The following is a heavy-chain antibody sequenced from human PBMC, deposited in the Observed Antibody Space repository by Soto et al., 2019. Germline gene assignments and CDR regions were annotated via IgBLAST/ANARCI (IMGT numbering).Heavy chain of an antibody. J-gene: IGHJ4*02. CDR2: ISSSSSYI. CDR3: ARVTGGPHAKTPFDY. V-gene: IGHV3-21*01. CDR1: GFTFSSYS. Sequence: GGSLRLSCAASGFTFSSYSMNWVRQAPGKGLEWVSSISSSSSYIYYADSVKGRFTISRDNAKNSLYLQMNSLRAEDMAVYYCARVTGGPHAKTPFDYWGQGTLVTVS.